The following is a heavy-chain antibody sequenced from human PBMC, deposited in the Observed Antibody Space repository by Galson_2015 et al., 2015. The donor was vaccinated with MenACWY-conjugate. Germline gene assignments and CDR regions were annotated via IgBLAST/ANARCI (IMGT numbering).Heavy chain of an antibody. Sequence: SLRLSCAASGFSFDDYGMNWVRQVPGKGLEWVSGISWNGGSTGYADSVKGRFTISRDNAKNSLYLQMNSLRAEDTAFYYCAKDARSRSSFYYYGMDVWGQGTTVTVSS. D-gene: IGHD3-3*02. CDR2: ISWNGGST. CDR1: GFSFDDYG. CDR3: AKDARSRSSFYYYGMDV. V-gene: IGHV3-20*04. J-gene: IGHJ6*02.